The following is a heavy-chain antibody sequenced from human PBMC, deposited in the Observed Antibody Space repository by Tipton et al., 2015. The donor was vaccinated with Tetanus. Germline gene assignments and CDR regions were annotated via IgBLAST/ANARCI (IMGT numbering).Heavy chain of an antibody. V-gene: IGHV4-4*02. J-gene: IGHJ3*02. CDR3: ARVFVGVYAFDI. CDR2: IYHSGST. CDR1: GGSISSSNW. Sequence: TLSLTCAVSGGSISSSNWWSWVRQPPGKGLEWIGEIYHSGSTNYNPSLKSRVTVSVDKSKNQFSLKLSSVTAADTAVYYCARVFVGVYAFDIWGQGTMVTVSS. D-gene: IGHD1-26*01.